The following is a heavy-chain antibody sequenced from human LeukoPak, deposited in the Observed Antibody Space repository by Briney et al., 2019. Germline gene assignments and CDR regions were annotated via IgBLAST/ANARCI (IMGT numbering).Heavy chain of an antibody. Sequence: ASVKVSCKASGYTFTGYYMHWVRQAPGQGLEWMGWINPNSGGTNYAQKFQGRVTMTRDTSISTAYMELSRLRSDDTAVYYCAAVLRYFDWLPRDGWFDPWGQGTLVTVSP. D-gene: IGHD3-9*01. CDR2: INPNSGGT. J-gene: IGHJ5*02. CDR3: AAVLRYFDWLPRDGWFDP. V-gene: IGHV1-2*02. CDR1: GYTFTGYY.